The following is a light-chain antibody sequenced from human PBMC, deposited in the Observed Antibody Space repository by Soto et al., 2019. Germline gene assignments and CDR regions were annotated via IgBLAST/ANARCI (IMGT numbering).Light chain of an antibody. CDR1: SSDIGGYYY. CDR2: QVT. CDR3: TSYSSSDIFYV. Sequence: QLVLTQPASVSGSPGQSITISCTGTSSDIGGYYYVSWYQHHPGKAPKLLIYQVTNRPSGVSNRFSGSKSGNTASLTISGLQADDEADYYCTSYSSSDIFYVFGTGTKLTVL. J-gene: IGLJ1*01. V-gene: IGLV2-14*01.